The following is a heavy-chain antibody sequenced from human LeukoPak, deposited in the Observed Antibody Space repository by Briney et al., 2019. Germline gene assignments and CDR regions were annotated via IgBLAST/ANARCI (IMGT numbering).Heavy chain of an antibody. D-gene: IGHD6-13*01. Sequence: GGSLRLSCAASGFTVSSNYMSWVRQAPGKGLEWVSIIYSGGSTFYADSVKGRFTISRDNSKNTLYLQMSSLRAEDTAVYYCATSTGYSSSWQTPNAYWGQGTLVTVSS. J-gene: IGHJ4*02. CDR1: GFTVSSNY. CDR2: IYSGGST. CDR3: ATSTGYSSSWQTPNAY. V-gene: IGHV3-53*01.